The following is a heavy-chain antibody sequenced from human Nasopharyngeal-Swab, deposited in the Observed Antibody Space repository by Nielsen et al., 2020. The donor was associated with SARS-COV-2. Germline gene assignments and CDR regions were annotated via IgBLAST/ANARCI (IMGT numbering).Heavy chain of an antibody. Sequence: GGSLRLSCAASGFTFDDYAMHWVRQAPGKGLEWVSGISWNSGSIGYADSVKGRFTISRDNAKNSLYLQMNSLRAEDTALYYCAKDRGVGATEALAYWGQGTLVTVSS. CDR3: AKDRGVGATEALAY. CDR1: GFTFDDYA. D-gene: IGHD1-26*01. V-gene: IGHV3-9*01. J-gene: IGHJ4*02. CDR2: ISWNSGSI.